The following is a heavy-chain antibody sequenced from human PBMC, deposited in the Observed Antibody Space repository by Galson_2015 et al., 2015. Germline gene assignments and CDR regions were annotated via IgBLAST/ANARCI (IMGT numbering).Heavy chain of an antibody. V-gene: IGHV5-51*03. CDR2: IYPGDSET. CDR1: GYTFTSYW. J-gene: IGHJ4*02. CDR3: ARRAGLSYDY. D-gene: IGHD3/OR15-3a*01. Sequence: QSGAEVKKPGESLKISCKASGYTFTSYWIGWVRQMPGKGLEWMGIIYPGDSETKYSPSFQGQVTISVDKSISTAYLQWSSLKASDAAMYYCARRAGLSYDYWGQGTLVTVSS.